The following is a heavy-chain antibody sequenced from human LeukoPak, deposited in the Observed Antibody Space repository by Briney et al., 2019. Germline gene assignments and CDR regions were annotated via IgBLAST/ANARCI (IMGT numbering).Heavy chain of an antibody. CDR3: AKREGSDCSSASCYFSF. J-gene: IGHJ6*02. D-gene: IGHD2-2*01. CDR1: GGSFSGYY. CDR2: INHSGST. Sequence: SETLSLTCAVYGGSFSGYYWSWIRQPPGKGLEWIGEINHSGSTNYNPSLKSRVTISVDTSKNHFSLKLSSVTAADTAVYYCAKREGSDCSSASCYFSFWGQGTTVTVSS. V-gene: IGHV4-34*01.